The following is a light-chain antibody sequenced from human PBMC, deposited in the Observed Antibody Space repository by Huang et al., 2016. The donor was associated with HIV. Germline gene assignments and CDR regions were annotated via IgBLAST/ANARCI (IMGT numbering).Light chain of an antibody. V-gene: IGKV1-39*01. Sequence: DIQMTQSPSSLSASVGDRVTITCRASQNIGTYLNWYQQKPGKVPSLLIYAASSLQRGVPSRFGGGGSGAEFTLTISSLQPEDFATYYCQQTYSAPPYTFAQGTKLEIK. CDR3: QQTYSAPPYT. CDR2: AAS. J-gene: IGKJ2*01. CDR1: QNIGTY.